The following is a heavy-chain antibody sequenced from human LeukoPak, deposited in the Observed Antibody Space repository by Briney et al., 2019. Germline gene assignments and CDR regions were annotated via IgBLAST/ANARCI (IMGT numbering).Heavy chain of an antibody. V-gene: IGHV4-59*01. J-gene: IGHJ4*02. Sequence: PSETLSLTCTVSGGSISSYYWSGMRQPPGKGLEWIGYIYYSGSTNYNPSLKSRVTMSADTSKNQFSLKLSSVTAADTAVYYCGRTEYYFDYWGQGTLVTVSS. CDR2: IYYSGST. CDR1: GGSISSYY. D-gene: IGHD3-10*01. CDR3: GRTEYYFDY.